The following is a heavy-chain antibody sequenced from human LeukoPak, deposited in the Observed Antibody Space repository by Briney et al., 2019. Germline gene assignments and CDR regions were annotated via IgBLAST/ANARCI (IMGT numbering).Heavy chain of an antibody. J-gene: IGHJ4*02. CDR3: AGAPNCGGGGSRPPYYFDY. CDR1: GGPFSNYA. CDR2: IIPIFDKA. V-gene: IGHV1-69*13. D-gene: IGHD2-15*01. Sequence: SVKVSCKASGGPFSNYAITWVRQAPGQGLEWMGGIIPIFDKANYAQKFQGRVTITADGSTNAAYMEVSSLRSEDTAVYYCAGAPNCGGGGSRPPYYFDYWAREPLVPVP.